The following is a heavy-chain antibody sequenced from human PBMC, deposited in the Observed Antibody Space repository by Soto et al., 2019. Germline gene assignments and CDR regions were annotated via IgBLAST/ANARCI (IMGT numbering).Heavy chain of an antibody. CDR2: ISAYNGNT. CDR3: ARDSPTATPHNYFDY. Sequence: QVQLVQSGAEVKKPGASVKVSCKASGYTFTSYGISWVRQAPGQGLEWMGWISAYNGNTNYAQKLQGRVTMTTDTSTSTAYRELRSLRSDDTAVYYCARDSPTATPHNYFDYWGQGTLVTVSS. J-gene: IGHJ4*02. D-gene: IGHD2-21*02. CDR1: GYTFTSYG. V-gene: IGHV1-18*01.